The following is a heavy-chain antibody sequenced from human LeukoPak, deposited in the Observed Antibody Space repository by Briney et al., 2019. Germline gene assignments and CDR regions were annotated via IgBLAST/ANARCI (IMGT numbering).Heavy chain of an antibody. Sequence: SETLSLTCTVSGGSISSSRYYWGWIRQPPGKGLEWIGSIYYSGSTYYNPSLKSRVTISVDTSKNQFSLKLSSVTAADTAVYYCARQYYGSGSFNFDYWGQGTLVTVSS. D-gene: IGHD3-10*01. CDR1: GGSISSSRYY. CDR2: IYYSGST. V-gene: IGHV4-39*01. J-gene: IGHJ4*02. CDR3: ARQYYGSGSFNFDY.